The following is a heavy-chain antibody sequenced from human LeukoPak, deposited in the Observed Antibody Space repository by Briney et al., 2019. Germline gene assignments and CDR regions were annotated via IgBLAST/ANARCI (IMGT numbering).Heavy chain of an antibody. CDR3: ATWAFYHGMDA. D-gene: IGHD2/OR15-2a*01. J-gene: IGHJ6*02. Sequence: PGGSLRLSCVASGFTFDGYAMHWVRQAPGKGLEWVSLNNADGGRTYYADSVNGRFTISRDNSKNSLYLQMDSLRSEDSAVYYCATWAFYHGMDAWGQGTTVIVSS. CDR1: GFTFDGYA. CDR2: NNADGGRT. V-gene: IGHV3-43*02.